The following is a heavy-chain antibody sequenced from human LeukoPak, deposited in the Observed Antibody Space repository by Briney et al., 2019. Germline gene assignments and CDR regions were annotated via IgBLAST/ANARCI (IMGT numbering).Heavy chain of an antibody. CDR2: IYYSGST. J-gene: IGHJ4*02. Sequence: SETLSLTCTVSGGSISSYYWSWIRQPPGKGLEWIGYIYYSGSTNYNPSLKSRVTISVDTSKNQFSLKLSSVTAADTAVYYCARALVGGDYFDYWGQGTLVTVSS. D-gene: IGHD3-16*01. CDR1: GGSISSYY. CDR3: ARALVGGDYFDY. V-gene: IGHV4-59*01.